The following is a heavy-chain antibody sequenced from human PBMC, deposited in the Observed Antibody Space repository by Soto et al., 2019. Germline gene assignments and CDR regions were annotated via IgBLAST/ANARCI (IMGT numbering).Heavy chain of an antibody. CDR2: TYYRSKWYN. CDR3: ARVTAVAGDRFYYYYSGKGV. V-gene: IGHV6-1*01. CDR1: GDSVSSNSAA. Sequence: PSQTLSLTCAISGDSVSSNSAAWNWIRQSPSRGLEWLGKTYYRSKWYNDYAVSVKSRITINPDTSKNQFSLHMNSVTPEDKAVYYCARVTAVAGDRFYYYYSGKGVWGKGTTGTV. J-gene: IGHJ6*04. D-gene: IGHD6-19*01.